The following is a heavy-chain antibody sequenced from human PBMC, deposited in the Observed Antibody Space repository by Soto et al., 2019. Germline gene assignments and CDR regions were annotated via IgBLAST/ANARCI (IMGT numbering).Heavy chain of an antibody. CDR3: AKKRRSGGDNWYFDS. CDR2: ISAFSDSI. D-gene: IGHD2-21*02. J-gene: IGHJ4*02. V-gene: IGHV3-23*01. Sequence: EVQLLESGGGLVQPGGSLRLSCAASGFIFSSYSMYWVRQAPGKGPEGVAGISAFSDSIHYADSVEGRFTISRDNSKNTLYLQLNSLRADDTAVYFCAKKRRSGGDNWYFDSWGQGTLVTVSS. CDR1: GFIFSSYS.